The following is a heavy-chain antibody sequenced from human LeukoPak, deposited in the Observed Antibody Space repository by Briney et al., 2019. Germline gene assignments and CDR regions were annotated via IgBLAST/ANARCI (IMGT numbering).Heavy chain of an antibody. CDR3: ATGATVTTGSHAFDI. V-gene: IGHV7-4-1*02. Sequence: VSVKVSCKASGYTFTSYAMNWVRQAPGQGLEWMGWINTNTGNPTYAQGFTGRFVFSLDTSVSTAYLQISSLRSEDTAVYYCATGATVTTGSHAFDIWGQGTMVTVSS. CDR1: GYTFTSYA. CDR2: INTNTGNP. D-gene: IGHD4-11*01. J-gene: IGHJ3*02.